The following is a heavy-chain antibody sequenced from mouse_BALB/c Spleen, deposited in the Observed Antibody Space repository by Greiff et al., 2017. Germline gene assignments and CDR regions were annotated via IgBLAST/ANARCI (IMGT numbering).Heavy chain of an antibody. CDR2: IRGDGST. J-gene: IGHJ3*01. CDR3: AEAERYAVWFAY. CDR1: GFSLTSYG. D-gene: IGHD2-14*01. Sequence: VQRVESGPGLVAPSQRLSITCTVSGFSLTSYGVSWVRQPPGKGLEWLGVIRGDGSTNYHSALISRLSISKDNSKSQVVLKLNSLQTDDTATYYCAEAERYAVWFAYWGQGTLVTVSA. V-gene: IGHV2-3*01.